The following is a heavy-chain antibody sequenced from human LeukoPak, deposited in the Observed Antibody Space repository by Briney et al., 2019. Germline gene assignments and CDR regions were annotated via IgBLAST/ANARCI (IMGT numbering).Heavy chain of an antibody. CDR2: INLNSGDT. D-gene: IGHD1-14*01. CDR1: GYSFTGYY. J-gene: IGHJ4*02. Sequence: ASVKVSCKPSGYSFTGYYMHWMRQAPGQRLEWMGWINLNSGDTNYAENLQGRVTMTRDTSISTAYVELSRLRYDDTAVYYCASWAGGNAPVASFDYWGQGTLVTVSS. CDR3: ASWAGGNAPVASFDY. V-gene: IGHV1-2*02.